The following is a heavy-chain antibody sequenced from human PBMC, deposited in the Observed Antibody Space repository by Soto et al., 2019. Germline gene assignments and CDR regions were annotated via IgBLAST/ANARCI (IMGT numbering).Heavy chain of an antibody. Sequence: QITLKESGPTLVKPTQTLTLTCTFSGFSLSTSGLGVAWIRQPPGKALEWLAMLYWNDDKRYNPSLRSRLTIGKDTSKHQVVLTIANVDPVDTATYYCARRTSCVDYWGQGTLVTVSS. CDR2: LYWNDDK. J-gene: IGHJ4*02. CDR3: ARRTSCVDY. CDR1: GFSLSTSGLG. V-gene: IGHV2-5*01.